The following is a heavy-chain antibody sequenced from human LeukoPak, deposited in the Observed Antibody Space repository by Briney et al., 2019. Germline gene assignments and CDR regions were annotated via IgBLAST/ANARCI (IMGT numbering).Heavy chain of an antibody. CDR2: ISYDGSNK. V-gene: IGHV3-30*18. Sequence: GGSLRLSCAASGFTFSSYGMHWVRQAPGKGLEWVAVISYDGSNKYYADSVKGRFTISRDNSKNTLYLQMNSLRAEDTAVYYCAKDRVNWGFDYWGQGTLVTVSS. CDR1: GFTFSSYG. J-gene: IGHJ4*02. D-gene: IGHD7-27*01. CDR3: AKDRVNWGFDY.